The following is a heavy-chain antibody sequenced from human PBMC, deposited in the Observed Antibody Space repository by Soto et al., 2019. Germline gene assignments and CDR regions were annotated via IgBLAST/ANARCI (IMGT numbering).Heavy chain of an antibody. CDR1: GFTVSSNY. D-gene: IGHD3-22*01. V-gene: IGHV3-53*01. CDR3: ARDPRPYYYDSSGSG. Sequence: GGSLRLSCAASGFTVSSNYMSWVRQAPGKGLEWVSVIYSGGSTYYADSVKGRFTISRDNSENTLYLQMNSLRAEDTAVYYCARDPRPYYYDSSGSGWGQGTLVTVSS. J-gene: IGHJ4*02. CDR2: IYSGGST.